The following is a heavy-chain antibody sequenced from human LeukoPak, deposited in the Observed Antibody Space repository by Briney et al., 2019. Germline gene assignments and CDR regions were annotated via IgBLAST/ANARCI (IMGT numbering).Heavy chain of an antibody. CDR2: ISMNVQTT. CDR1: GFTFTSHV. CDR3: VREGLERRTNFDY. D-gene: IGHD1-1*01. V-gene: IGHV3-64D*06. J-gene: IGHJ4*02. Sequence: GGSLRLSCSASGFTFTSHVMDWVRQAPGKGLQYVSGISMNVQTTYYADSVKGRFTISRDSCKNKVYLQMNSLTAEDTAVYYCVREGLERRTNFDYWGQGTLVSVSS.